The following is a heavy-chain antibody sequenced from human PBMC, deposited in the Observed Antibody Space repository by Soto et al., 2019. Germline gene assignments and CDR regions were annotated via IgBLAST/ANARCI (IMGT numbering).Heavy chain of an antibody. D-gene: IGHD1-20*01. CDR2: SSGSSFTI. CDR3: ARNMGEVTGAWFER. V-gene: IGHV3-11*01. J-gene: IGHJ5*02. CDR1: GFTFTDYY. Sequence: PVRSVRLSCAASGFTFTDYYMSWISQGPGKGLEWLTHSSGSSFTIEYADSVKGRVTISRDKAKNSLYLQMNSLRVEDTATYYCARNMGEVTGAWFERWRQET.